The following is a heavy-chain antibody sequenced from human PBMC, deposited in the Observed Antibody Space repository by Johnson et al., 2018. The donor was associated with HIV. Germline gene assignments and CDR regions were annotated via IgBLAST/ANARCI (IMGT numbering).Heavy chain of an antibody. CDR1: GFTVSSNY. D-gene: IGHD2-15*01. Sequence: VQLVESGGVVVQPGGSLRLSCAASGFTVSSNYMSWVRQAPGKGLEWVSVIYSGGSTYYADSVKGRFTISRDNAKNSLCLQMNSLRAEDTALYYCVRGIVVVVAAGRADAFDIWGQGTMVTVSS. V-gene: IGHV3-66*01. CDR2: IYSGGST. J-gene: IGHJ3*02. CDR3: VRGIVVVVAAGRADAFDI.